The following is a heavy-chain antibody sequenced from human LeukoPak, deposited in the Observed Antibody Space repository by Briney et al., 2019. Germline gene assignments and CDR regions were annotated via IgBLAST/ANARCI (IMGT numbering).Heavy chain of an antibody. J-gene: IGHJ4*02. Sequence: SETLSLTCTVSGGSISSSSYYWGWIRQPPGKGLEWIGSIYYSGSTYYNPSLKSRVTISVDTSKNQFSLKLSSVTAADTAVYYCASVSRYGGNHDYWGQGTLVTVSS. CDR1: GGSISSSSYY. D-gene: IGHD4-23*01. CDR2: IYYSGST. CDR3: ASVSRYGGNHDY. V-gene: IGHV4-39*01.